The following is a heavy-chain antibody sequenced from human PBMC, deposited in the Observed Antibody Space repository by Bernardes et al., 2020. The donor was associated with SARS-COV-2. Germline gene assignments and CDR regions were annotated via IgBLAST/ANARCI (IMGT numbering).Heavy chain of an antibody. Sequence: SETLSLTCTVSGCSISSYYWSWIRQPAGKGLEWIGRIYTSGSTNYNPSLKSRVTMSVDTSKNQFSLKLSSVTAADTAVYYCAREWWSCTNGVCYDQNYYYGMDVWGQGTTVTVSS. V-gene: IGHV4-4*07. CDR1: GCSISSYY. CDR2: IYTSGST. D-gene: IGHD2-8*01. J-gene: IGHJ6*02. CDR3: AREWWSCTNGVCYDQNYYYGMDV.